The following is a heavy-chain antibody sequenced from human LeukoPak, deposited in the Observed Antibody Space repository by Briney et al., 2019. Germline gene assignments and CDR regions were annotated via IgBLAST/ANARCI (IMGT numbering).Heavy chain of an antibody. Sequence: PSQTLSLTCTVSGGSISSGGYYWSWIRQHPGKGLEWIGYIYYSGSTYYNPSLKSRVTISVDTSKNQFSLKLSSVTAADTAVYYCARRIAAAGTFDYWGQGTLVTVS. J-gene: IGHJ4*02. V-gene: IGHV4-31*03. CDR3: ARRIAAAGTFDY. CDR1: GGSISSGGYY. D-gene: IGHD6-13*01. CDR2: IYYSGST.